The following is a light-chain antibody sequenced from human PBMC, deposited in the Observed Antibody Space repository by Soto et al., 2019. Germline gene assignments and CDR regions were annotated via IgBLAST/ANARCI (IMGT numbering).Light chain of an antibody. CDR1: QRISTSY. V-gene: IGKV3-20*01. CDR2: GAS. J-gene: IGKJ1*01. CDR3: HHYGTSWT. Sequence: EIVLTQSPDTLSLSPGERATLSCRASQRISTSYLAWLQQKPGQAPRLLIYGASNRATGIPDRFSGSGSGTDFTLTITRLEPGDFAVYYCHHYGTSWTFGQGTKVEI.